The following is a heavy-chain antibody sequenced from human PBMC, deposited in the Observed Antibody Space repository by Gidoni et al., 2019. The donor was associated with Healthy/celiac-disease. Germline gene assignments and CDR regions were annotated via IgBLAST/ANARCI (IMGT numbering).Heavy chain of an antibody. Sequence: QVQLQESGPGLVKPSQTLSLTCTVSGGSISRGGYYWSWIRQHPGKGLEWIGYIYYSGSTYYTPSLKSRVTISVDTSKNQFSLKLSSVTAADTAVYYCAREPSYYDSSGYYQRGWYFDLWGRGTLVTVSS. CDR3: AREPSYYDSSGYYQRGWYFDL. CDR1: GGSISRGGYY. J-gene: IGHJ2*01. D-gene: IGHD3-22*01. V-gene: IGHV4-31*03. CDR2: IYYSGST.